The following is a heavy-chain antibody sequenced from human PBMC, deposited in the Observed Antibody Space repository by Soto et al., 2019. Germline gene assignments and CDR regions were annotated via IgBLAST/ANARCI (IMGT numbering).Heavy chain of an antibody. CDR3: ARDVVDSNSWYWFDP. Sequence: PGGSLRLSXAASGFTFSSYGMHWVRQAPGKGLEWVAVIWYDGSNKYYADSVKGRFTISRDNSKNTLYLQMNSLRAEDTAVYYCARDVVDSNSWYWFDPWGQGTLVTVSS. CDR2: IWYDGSNK. J-gene: IGHJ5*02. D-gene: IGHD6-13*01. CDR1: GFTFSSYG. V-gene: IGHV3-30*19.